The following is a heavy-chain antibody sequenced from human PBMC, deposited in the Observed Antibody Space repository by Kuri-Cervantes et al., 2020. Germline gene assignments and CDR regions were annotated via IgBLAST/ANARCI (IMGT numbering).Heavy chain of an antibody. J-gene: IGHJ5*02. CDR2: IYHGGTT. Sequence: GSLRLSCAVSGGSISSNNWWSWVRQPPGKGLEWIGAIYHGGTTYYNPSLKSRVTISGDTSKNQFSLRLNSVTAADTAVYFCARQGGIGGNSQFDPWGQGTLVTVSS. D-gene: IGHD2/OR15-2a*01. CDR1: GGSISSNNW. CDR3: ARQGGIGGNSQFDP. V-gene: IGHV4-4*01.